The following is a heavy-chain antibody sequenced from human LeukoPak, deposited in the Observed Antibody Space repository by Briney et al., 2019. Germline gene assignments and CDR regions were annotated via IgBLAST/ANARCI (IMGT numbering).Heavy chain of an antibody. CDR3: ARDAPYYYGSGSQKYYFDY. CDR2: INHSGST. V-gene: IGHV4-34*01. Sequence: PSETLSLTCAVYGGSFSGHYWSWIRQPPGKGLEWIGGINHSGSTNYNPSLKSRVTISVDTSKSQFSLKLNSVTAADTAVYYCARDAPYYYGSGSQKYYFDYWGQGTLVTVSS. CDR1: GGSFSGHY. J-gene: IGHJ4*02. D-gene: IGHD3-10*01.